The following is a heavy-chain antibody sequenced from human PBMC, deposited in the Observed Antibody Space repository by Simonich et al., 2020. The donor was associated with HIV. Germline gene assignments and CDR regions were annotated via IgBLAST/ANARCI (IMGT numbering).Heavy chain of an antibody. J-gene: IGHJ4*02. Sequence: EVQLVQSGAEVKKPGATVKISCRVFGYTFTDYYLHWVQQVPGKGLEWIGLVEHEQDETIYAEKVQGRLTITADTSPDIAYMELSSLRSEDTAVYYCATVGLRDGYNYYWGQGTLITVSS. CDR3: ATVGLRDGYNYY. CDR1: GYTFTDYY. D-gene: IGHD1-1*01. CDR2: VEHEQDET. V-gene: IGHV1-69-2*01.